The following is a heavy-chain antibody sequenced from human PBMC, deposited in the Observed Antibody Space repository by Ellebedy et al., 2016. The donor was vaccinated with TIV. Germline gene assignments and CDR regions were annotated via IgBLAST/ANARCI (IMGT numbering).Heavy chain of an antibody. Sequence: AASVKVSCKASGGTFSSYAISWVRQAPGQGLEWMGGIIPIFGTANYAQKFQGRVTITADESTSTAYMELSSLRSEDTAVYYCARGHDMVRGVITIDYWGQGTLVTVSS. CDR2: IIPIFGTA. J-gene: IGHJ4*02. V-gene: IGHV1-69*13. CDR1: GGTFSSYA. D-gene: IGHD3-10*01. CDR3: ARGHDMVRGVITIDY.